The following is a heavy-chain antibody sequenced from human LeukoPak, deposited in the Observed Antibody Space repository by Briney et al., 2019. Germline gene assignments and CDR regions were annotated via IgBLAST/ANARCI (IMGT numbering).Heavy chain of an antibody. V-gene: IGHV1-69*06. D-gene: IGHD6-13*01. CDR1: GGTFSSYA. CDR3: ARVVAAAGTYYYYYYMGV. Sequence: SVKVSCKASGGTFSSYAISWVRQAPGQGLEWMGGIIPIFGTANYAQKFQGRVTITADKSTSTAYMELSSLRSEDTAVYYCARVVAAAGTYYYYYYMGVWGKGTTVTVSS. CDR2: IIPIFGTA. J-gene: IGHJ6*03.